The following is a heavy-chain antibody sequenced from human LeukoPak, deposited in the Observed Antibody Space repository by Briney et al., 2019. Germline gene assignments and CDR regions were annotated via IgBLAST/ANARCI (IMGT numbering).Heavy chain of an antibody. Sequence: GGSLRLSCAASRFTFSIYTMNCVPDAPGKGLEWVSSMSSSSSYIYYAASVKGRFTISRDNSKNSLYLQMNSLRAEDTAVCYCARKSYYYGSGSYSDYWGQGTLVTVSS. J-gene: IGHJ4*02. CDR1: RFTFSIYT. V-gene: IGHV3-21*04. CDR2: MSSSSSYI. CDR3: ARKSYYYGSGSYSDY. D-gene: IGHD3-10*01.